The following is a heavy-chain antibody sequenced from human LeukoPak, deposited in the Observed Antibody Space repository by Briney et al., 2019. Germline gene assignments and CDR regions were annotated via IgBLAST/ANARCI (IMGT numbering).Heavy chain of an antibody. D-gene: IGHD5-12*01. CDR1: GFTCSSYF. J-gene: IGHJ4*01. V-gene: IGHV3-30*04. CDR3: ARAIYSGYDSADY. CDR2: ICYDGSDK. Sequence: GGALTLSCEASGFTCSSYFFHWVRQAPSRGRAWVAVICYDGSDKYYADSVKGRFTLSRDNSKNTVYLEMNSLRVEDTAVYYCARAIYSGYDSADYRGHVTLVT.